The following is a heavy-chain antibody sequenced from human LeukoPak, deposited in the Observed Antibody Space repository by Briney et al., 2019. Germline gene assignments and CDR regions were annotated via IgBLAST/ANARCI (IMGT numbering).Heavy chain of an antibody. D-gene: IGHD3-10*01. Sequence: SETLSLTCAVYGGSFSGYYWSWIRQSPGEGLEGIGEMNHSGSSNYNPSLKSRVTISVDTSKNQFSLKLSSVTAADTAVYYCARGGGKRMVRGIGWFDHWGQGTLVTVSS. CDR3: ARGGGKRMVRGIGWFDH. CDR2: MNHSGSS. J-gene: IGHJ5*02. V-gene: IGHV4-34*01. CDR1: GGSFSGYY.